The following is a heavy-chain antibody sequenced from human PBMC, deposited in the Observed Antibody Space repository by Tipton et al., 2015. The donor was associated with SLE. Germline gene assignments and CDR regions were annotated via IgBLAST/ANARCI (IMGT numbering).Heavy chain of an antibody. J-gene: IGHJ4*02. CDR2: IYHSGST. CDR1: GYSISSGYF. CDR3: ARARDY. Sequence: TLSLTCTVSGYSISSGYFWGWIRQPPGKGLEWIGSIYHSGSTYYNPSLKSRVTISVDTSKNQFSLKLSSVTAADTAMYYCARARDYRGQGTLVTVSS. V-gene: IGHV4-38-2*02.